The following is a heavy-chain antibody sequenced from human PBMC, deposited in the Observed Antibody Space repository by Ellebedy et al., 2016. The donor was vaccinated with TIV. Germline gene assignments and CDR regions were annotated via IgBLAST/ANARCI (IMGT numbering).Heavy chain of an antibody. D-gene: IGHD2/OR15-2a*01. CDR2: IRDSGGST. Sequence: PGGSLRLSCAASGFNFHNYAMNWVRQAPGKGLEWVSGIRDSGGSTYYADSVKGRFTIARDNSKKTLFLQMNSLRVEDTAVYYCSRDRVERGLLSFFDLWGQGTLVTFST. J-gene: IGHJ4*02. CDR1: GFNFHNYA. CDR3: SRDRVERGLLSFFDL. V-gene: IGHV3-23*01.